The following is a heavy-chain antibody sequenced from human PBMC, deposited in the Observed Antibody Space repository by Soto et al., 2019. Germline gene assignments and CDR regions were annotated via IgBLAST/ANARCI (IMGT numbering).Heavy chain of an antibody. CDR1: GFTFSNYA. D-gene: IGHD3-9*01. Sequence: QVQLVESGGGVVQPGRSLRLSCAASGFTFSNYAFHWVRQAPGKGLEWVSFIWYDGSNKYYGDSVKGRFTISRDNSKNTLYLQMNSLRAEDTAVYYCARGLFYDILTGGFEYWGQGTLVTVSS. CDR3: ARGLFYDILTGGFEY. CDR2: IWYDGSNK. V-gene: IGHV3-33*01. J-gene: IGHJ4*02.